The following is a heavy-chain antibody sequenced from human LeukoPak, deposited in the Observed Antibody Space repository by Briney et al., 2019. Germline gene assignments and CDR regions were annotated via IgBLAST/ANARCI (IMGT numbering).Heavy chain of an antibody. CDR2: IYYSGST. Sequence: PSETLSLTCTVYAGSISSYYWSWIRQPPGKGLEWIGYIYYSGSTNYNPSLKSRVTISVDTSKNQFSLKLSSVTAADTAVYYCARGRYYFDYLGQGTLVTVSS. CDR3: ARGRYYFDY. V-gene: IGHV4-59*01. CDR1: AGSISSYY. J-gene: IGHJ4*02.